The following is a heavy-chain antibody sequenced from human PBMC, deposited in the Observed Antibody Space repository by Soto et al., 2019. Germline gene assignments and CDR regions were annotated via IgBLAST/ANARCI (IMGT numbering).Heavy chain of an antibody. Sequence: DVQLVESGGGSVQPGGSLSLSCAATGFTFSYYWMHWVRQAPGKGLVWVSRIHSDGSSTTDADSVKGRFTIYRDNAKNTLYLQMNSLRAEDTAVYYCARGQWGAFDLWGHGTMVTVAS. CDR1: GFTFSYYW. CDR3: ARGQWGAFDL. J-gene: IGHJ3*01. D-gene: IGHD1-26*01. V-gene: IGHV3-74*01. CDR2: IHSDGSST.